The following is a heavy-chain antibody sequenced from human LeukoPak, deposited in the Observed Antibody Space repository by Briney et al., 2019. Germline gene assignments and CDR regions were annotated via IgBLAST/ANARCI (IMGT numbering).Heavy chain of an antibody. D-gene: IGHD6-6*01. CDR3: ARKGYSSSSGKVGYFDY. CDR2: MNPNSGNT. Sequence: ASVKVSCKASGYTFTSYDINWVRQATGQGLERMGWMNPNSGNTGYAQKFQGRITMTRNTSISTAYMELSSLRSEDTAVYYCARKGYSSSSGKVGYFDYWGQGTLVTVSS. CDR1: GYTFTSYD. J-gene: IGHJ4*02. V-gene: IGHV1-8*01.